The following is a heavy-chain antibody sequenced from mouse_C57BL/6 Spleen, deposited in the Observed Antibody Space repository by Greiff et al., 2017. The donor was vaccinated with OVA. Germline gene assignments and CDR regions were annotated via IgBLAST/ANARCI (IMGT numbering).Heavy chain of an antibody. D-gene: IGHD1-1*01. CDR3: ARDYYGSSYWYFDV. CDR1: GYTFTSYW. Sequence: QVQLQQPGAELVRPGSSVKLSCKASGYTFTSYWMDWVKQRPGQGLEWIGNIYPSDSENHYNQKFKDKATLTVDKSSSTAYMQLSSLTSEDSAVYYCARDYYGSSYWYFDVWGTGTTVTVSS. V-gene: IGHV1-61*01. J-gene: IGHJ1*03. CDR2: IYPSDSEN.